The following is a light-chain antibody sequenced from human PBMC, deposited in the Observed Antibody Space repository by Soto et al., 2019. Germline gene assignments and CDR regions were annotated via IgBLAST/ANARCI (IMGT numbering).Light chain of an antibody. J-gene: IGKJ5*01. CDR3: QQRSNSPPWIT. CDR1: QSVSSK. CDR2: GAS. Sequence: IVLTLSPVTLSLSPGERATLSCRASQSVSSKLAWYQQKPGQAPRLLIYGASTRATGIPAKFSGSGSGTDFTLTISSLEPEDSAVYYCQQRSNSPPWITFGQGTRLEIK. V-gene: IGKV3-11*01.